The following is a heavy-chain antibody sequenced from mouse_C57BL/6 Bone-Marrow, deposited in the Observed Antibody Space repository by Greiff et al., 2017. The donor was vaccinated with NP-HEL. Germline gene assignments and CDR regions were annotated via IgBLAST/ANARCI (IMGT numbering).Heavy chain of an antibody. CDR2: INPSNGGT. CDR3: ARGDYYGSSYRYFDV. CDR1: GYTFTSYW. J-gene: IGHJ1*03. Sequence: QVQLQQPGTELVKPGASVKLSCKASGYTFTSYWMHWVKQRPGQGLEWIGNINPSNGGTTYNEKFKSKATLTVDKSSSTAYMQLSSLTSEDSAVYYCARGDYYGSSYRYFDVWGTGTTVTVSS. V-gene: IGHV1-53*01. D-gene: IGHD1-1*01.